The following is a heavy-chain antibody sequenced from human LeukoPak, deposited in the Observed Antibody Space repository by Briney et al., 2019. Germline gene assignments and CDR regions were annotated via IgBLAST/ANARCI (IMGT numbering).Heavy chain of an antibody. CDR3: ARESLWFGELDTGSNPWGYGMDV. J-gene: IGHJ6*02. D-gene: IGHD3-10*01. CDR1: GFTFSSYW. CDR2: IKQDGSEK. Sequence: SGGSLRPSCAASGFTFSSYWMSWVRQAPGKGLEWVANIKQDGSEKYYVDSVKGRFTISRDNAKNSLYLQMNSLRAEDTAVYYCARESLWFGELDTGSNPWGYGMDVWGQGTTVTVSS. V-gene: IGHV3-7*01.